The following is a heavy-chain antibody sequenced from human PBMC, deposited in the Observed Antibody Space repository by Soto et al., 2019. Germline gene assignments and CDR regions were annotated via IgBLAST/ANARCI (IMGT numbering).Heavy chain of an antibody. CDR1: GFIFSTYG. V-gene: IGHV3-30*18. CDR2: ISYDGTTE. CDR3: AKSRGGTVRDAFDT. J-gene: IGHJ3*01. D-gene: IGHD2-15*01. Sequence: QAQLVASGGGEAQPGRSLRLSCAASGFIFSTYGIHWVRQAPGKGLEWVAFISYDGTTEDYGEPVRGRFSISRDNSQKTVDLLLNSLRPDDTATYFCAKSRGGTVRDAFDTWGQGTRVTVS.